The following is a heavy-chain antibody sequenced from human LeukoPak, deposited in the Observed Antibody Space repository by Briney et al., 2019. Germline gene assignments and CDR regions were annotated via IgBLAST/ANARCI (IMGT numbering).Heavy chain of an antibody. CDR1: GFTFSSYS. V-gene: IGHV3-21*01. J-gene: IGHJ4*02. D-gene: IGHD3-9*01. CDR2: ISSSSSYI. CDR3: ASLSYDILTGYYMGDY. Sequence: GRSLRLSCAASGFTFSSYSMNWVRQAPGKGLEWVSSISSSSSYIYYADSVKGRFTISRDNAKNSLYLQMNSLRAEDTAVYYCASLSYDILTGYYMGDYWGQGTLVTVSS.